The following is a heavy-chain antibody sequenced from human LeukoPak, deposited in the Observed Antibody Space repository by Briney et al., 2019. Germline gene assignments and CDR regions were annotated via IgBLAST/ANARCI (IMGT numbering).Heavy chain of an antibody. CDR2: INPSGSST. V-gene: IGHV1-46*01. D-gene: IGHD4-11*01. CDR3: ARDSYSNSAKYYFDY. J-gene: IGHJ4*02. Sequence: GASVKVSCKASRYTFTNYYMHWVRQAPGQGLEWMGIINPSGSSTSYAQKFQGRVTTTRDTSTNTVYMELSSLRSEDTAVYYCARDSYSNSAKYYFDYWGQGTLVTVSS. CDR1: RYTFTNYY.